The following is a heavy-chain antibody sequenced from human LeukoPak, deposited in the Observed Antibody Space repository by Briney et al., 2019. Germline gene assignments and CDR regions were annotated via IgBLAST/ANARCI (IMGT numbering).Heavy chain of an antibody. J-gene: IGHJ4*02. CDR2: IYYSGRT. Sequence: SQTLSLTCTVSGGSISSGDYYWSWIRQPPGKGLEWIGYIYYSGRTYYNPSLKSRVTISVDTSKNQFSLKLSSVTAADTAVFYCARFIAMGYYFDYWGQGTLVTVSS. D-gene: IGHD5-18*01. CDR3: ARFIAMGYYFDY. V-gene: IGHV4-30-4*01. CDR1: GGSISSGDYY.